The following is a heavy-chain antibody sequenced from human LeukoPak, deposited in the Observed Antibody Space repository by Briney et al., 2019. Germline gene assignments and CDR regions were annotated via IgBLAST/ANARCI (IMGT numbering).Heavy chain of an antibody. J-gene: IGHJ4*02. CDR1: GFIFSNYA. V-gene: IGHV3-30*04. Sequence: GGSLRLSCAASGFIFSNYAIHWVRKAPGKGLEWVAVISYDGSNKYYADSVKGRFTISRDISKNTLYLQMNSLRAEDTAVYYCARGYCSSISCYVDYWGQGTLVTVSS. CDR2: ISYDGSNK. CDR3: ARGYCSSISCYVDY. D-gene: IGHD2-2*01.